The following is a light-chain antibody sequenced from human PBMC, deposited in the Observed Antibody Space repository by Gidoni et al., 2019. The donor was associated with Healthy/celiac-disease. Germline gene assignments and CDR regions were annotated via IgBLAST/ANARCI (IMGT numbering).Light chain of an antibody. J-gene: IGKJ4*01. CDR3: QQRSNWPPQLT. Sequence: EIVLTQPPATLSLSPVERATLPCRASQSVSSYLAWYQQKPGQAPRLLIYDASNRATGIPARCSGSGSGTDFTLTISSLEPEDFAVYYCQQRSNWPPQLTFGGGTKVEIK. CDR1: QSVSSY. CDR2: DAS. V-gene: IGKV3-11*01.